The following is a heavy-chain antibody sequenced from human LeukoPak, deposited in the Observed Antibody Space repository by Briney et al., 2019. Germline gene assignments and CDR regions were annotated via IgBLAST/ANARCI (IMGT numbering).Heavy chain of an antibody. Sequence: SETLSLTCTISGGSITSYHWCWIRQPPGKGLVWIGYIYYSGSTNYNPSLKSRVTISVDTSKNQFSLNLRSVTAEDTAVYYCARGSRDGYNHFDYWGQGTLVTVSS. V-gene: IGHV4-59*01. CDR3: ARGSRDGYNHFDY. J-gene: IGHJ4*02. CDR1: GGSITSYH. D-gene: IGHD5-24*01. CDR2: IYYSGST.